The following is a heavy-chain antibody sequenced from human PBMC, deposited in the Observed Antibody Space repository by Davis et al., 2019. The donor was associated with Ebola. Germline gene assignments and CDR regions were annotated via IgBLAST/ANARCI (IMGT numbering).Heavy chain of an antibody. CDR3: AREGYCSAGSCYYFDY. J-gene: IGHJ4*02. CDR2: INSDGSST. V-gene: IGHV3-74*01. Sequence: PGGSLRLSCAASGFTFNTYWMHWVRQAPGKGLVWVSRINSDGSSTSYADSVKGRFTISRDNAKNTLYLQMNSLRAEDTAVYYCAREGYCSAGSCYYFDYWGQGTLVTVSS. CDR1: GFTFNTYW. D-gene: IGHD2-15*01.